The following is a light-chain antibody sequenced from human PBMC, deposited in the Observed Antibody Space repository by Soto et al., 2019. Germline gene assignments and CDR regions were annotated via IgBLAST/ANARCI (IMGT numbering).Light chain of an antibody. CDR3: AAWDDNLNAVA. J-gene: IGLJ2*01. CDR1: SSNIGRDT. Sequence: QSVLSQPPSASGTPGQRVTISCSGSSSNIGRDTVNWYQQLPGTAPRLLIYRDNHRASGVPDRFSGSKSGTSASLAISELQSEAEADYHCAAWDDNLNAVAFGGGTKLTVL. CDR2: RDN. V-gene: IGLV1-44*01.